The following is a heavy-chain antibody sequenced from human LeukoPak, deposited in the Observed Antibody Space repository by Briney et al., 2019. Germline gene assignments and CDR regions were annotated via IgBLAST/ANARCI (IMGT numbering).Heavy chain of an antibody. D-gene: IGHD4-17*01. J-gene: IGHJ4*02. CDR1: GFTFSNYA. Sequence: GGSLRLSCAASGFTFSNYAMSWVRQAPGKGLEWVAFIRYDGSNKYYADSVKGRFTISRDNSKNTLYLQMNSLRAEDTAVYYCAKDPGTTVTTIFWGQGTLVTVSS. V-gene: IGHV3-30*02. CDR3: AKDPGTTVTTIF. CDR2: IRYDGSNK.